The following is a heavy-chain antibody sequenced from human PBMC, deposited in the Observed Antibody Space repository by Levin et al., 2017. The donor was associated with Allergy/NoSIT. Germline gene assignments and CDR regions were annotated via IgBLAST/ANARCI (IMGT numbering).Heavy chain of an antibody. D-gene: IGHD5-12*01. CDR2: ISAYTGKT. CDR3: ARGSGFDRAFDI. Sequence: GLEWMGWISAYTGKTNYAQRFQDRVTMTTVTSTSTAYMELRSLRSDDTAVYFCARGSGFDRAFDIWGQGTMVTVSS. J-gene: IGHJ3*02. V-gene: IGHV1-18*01.